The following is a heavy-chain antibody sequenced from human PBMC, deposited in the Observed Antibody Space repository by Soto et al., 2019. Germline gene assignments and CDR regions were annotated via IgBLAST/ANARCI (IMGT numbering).Heavy chain of an antibody. CDR2: ISRYGDIT. D-gene: IGHD3-22*01. CDR1: GFTFNIYA. CDR3: AKDRYLDHDSRGYLFDN. Sequence: EVQLLESGGDLIQPGGSLRLSCAASGFTFNIYAMTWVRQAPGKGLEWVSAISRYGDITYYADSVEGRFSISRDNSKNTAYLQMNRLRAEDTAVYYCAKDRYLDHDSRGYLFDNWGQGTLVTVSS. V-gene: IGHV3-23*01. J-gene: IGHJ4*02.